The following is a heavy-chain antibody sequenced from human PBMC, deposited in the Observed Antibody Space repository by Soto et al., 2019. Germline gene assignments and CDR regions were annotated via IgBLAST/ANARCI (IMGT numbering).Heavy chain of an antibody. CDR1: GFTFSTYS. V-gene: IGHV3-23*01. CDR2: IYGNGGGT. D-gene: IGHD5-18*01. Sequence: EVQLLESGGALVQPGGSLRLSCAGSGFTFSTYSMNWVRQAPGKGLEWVSGIYGNGGGTFYADSVKGRFTISRDNSKNLLYLQVNSRRAEDTAVYYCANDASVNGYWDFDYWGQGTLVPVSS. CDR3: ANDASVNGYWDFDY. J-gene: IGHJ4*02.